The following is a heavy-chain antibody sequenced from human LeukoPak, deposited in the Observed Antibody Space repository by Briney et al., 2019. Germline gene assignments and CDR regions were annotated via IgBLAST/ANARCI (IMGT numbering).Heavy chain of an antibody. CDR2: IKPDGSET. CDR3: ARTLRFFRFLDV. V-gene: IGHV3-7*03. CDR1: GFTFSNYW. Sequence: GGSLRLSCAASGFTFSNYWMSWVRQAPEKGLEWVANIKPDGSETYSVDSVKGRFTISRDNAKNSLYLQMNSLRAEDTAVYYCARTLRFFRFLDVWGQGTTVTVSS. D-gene: IGHD3-3*01. J-gene: IGHJ6*02.